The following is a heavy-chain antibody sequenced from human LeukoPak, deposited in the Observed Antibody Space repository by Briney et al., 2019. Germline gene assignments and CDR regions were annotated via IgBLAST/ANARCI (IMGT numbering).Heavy chain of an antibody. D-gene: IGHD2-2*01. Sequence: GESLKISCKGSGYSFTSYWIGWVRQMLGKGLEWMGISYPGDSDTRYSPSFQGQVTISADKSISTAYLQWSSLNASDTAMYYCARQPKFGAMPIDYWGQGTLVTVSS. J-gene: IGHJ4*02. CDR1: GYSFTSYW. CDR3: ARQPKFGAMPIDY. V-gene: IGHV5-51*01. CDR2: SYPGDSDT.